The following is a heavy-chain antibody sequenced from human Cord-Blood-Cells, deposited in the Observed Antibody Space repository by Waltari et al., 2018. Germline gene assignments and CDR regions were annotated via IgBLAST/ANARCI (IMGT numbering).Heavy chain of an antibody. Sequence: QVQLVQSGAEVKKPGASVKVSRKASGYTLTGYNLHYVRQAPGQGLGWMGWINPNSGCTNYAQKFQGRVTMTRDTSISTAYMELSRLRSDDTAVYYCARDLKGPRPYDYWGQGTLVTVSS. CDR1: GYTLTGYN. J-gene: IGHJ4*02. V-gene: IGHV1-2*02. CDR3: ARDLKGPRPYDY. CDR2: INPNSGCT.